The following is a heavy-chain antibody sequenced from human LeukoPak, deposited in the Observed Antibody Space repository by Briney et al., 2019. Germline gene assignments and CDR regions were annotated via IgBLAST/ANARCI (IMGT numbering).Heavy chain of an antibody. D-gene: IGHD6-13*01. CDR3: ARDHPQYCIAAAGTCWYFDL. V-gene: IGHV1-69*04. Sequence: SVKVSCKASGGTFSSYAISWVRQAPGHGLEWMGTIIPIFGIANYAQKFQGRVTITADKSTSTAYMELSSLRSEDTAVYYCARDHPQYCIAAAGTCWYFDLWGRGTLVTVSS. CDR1: GGTFSSYA. CDR2: IIPIFGIA. J-gene: IGHJ2*01.